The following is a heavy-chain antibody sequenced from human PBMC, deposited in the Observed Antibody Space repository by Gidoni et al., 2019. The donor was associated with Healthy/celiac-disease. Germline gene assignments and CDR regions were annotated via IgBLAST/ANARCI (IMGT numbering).Heavy chain of an antibody. V-gene: IGHV3-21*01. CDR2: ISSSSSYI. D-gene: IGHD6-19*01. Sequence: NWVRQAPGKGLEWVSSISSSSSYIYYADSVKGRFTISRDNAKNSLYLQMNSLRAEDTAVYYCARGFGYSSGWTDAFDIWGQGTMVTVSS. CDR3: ARGFGYSSGWTDAFDI. J-gene: IGHJ3*02.